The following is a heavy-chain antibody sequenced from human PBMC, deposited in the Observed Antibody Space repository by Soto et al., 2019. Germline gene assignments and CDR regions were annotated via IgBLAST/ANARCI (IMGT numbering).Heavy chain of an antibody. CDR1: GGSISSGGYY. Sequence: PSETLSLTCTVSGGSISSGGYYWSWIRQHPGKGLEWIGYIYYSGSTYYNPSLKSRVTISVDTSKNQFSLKLSSVTAADTAVYYCARGWSGYPKPNGWFDPWGQGTLVTVSS. CDR3: ARGWSGYPKPNGWFDP. V-gene: IGHV4-31*03. J-gene: IGHJ5*02. CDR2: IYYSGST. D-gene: IGHD3-3*01.